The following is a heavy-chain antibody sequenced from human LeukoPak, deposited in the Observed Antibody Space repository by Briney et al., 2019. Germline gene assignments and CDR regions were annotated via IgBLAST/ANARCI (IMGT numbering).Heavy chain of an antibody. D-gene: IGHD6-13*01. CDR3: ARATLSEIIAAEAFFDS. J-gene: IGHJ4*02. V-gene: IGHV3-21*06. CDR2: ISGTSTYI. CDR1: GFAFSSHS. Sequence: GESLRLSCAASGFAFSSHSMNWVRQAPGKGLEWVSSISGTSTYIYFANSLKGRFSISRDNAKNSLYLQMNSLRAEDTAVYFCARATLSEIIAAEAFFDSWGQGTLVIVSS.